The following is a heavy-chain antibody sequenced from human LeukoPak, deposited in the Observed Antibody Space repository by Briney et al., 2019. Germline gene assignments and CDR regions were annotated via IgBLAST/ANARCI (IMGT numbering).Heavy chain of an antibody. CDR1: GFTFSSYS. CDR2: ISSSSSYI. D-gene: IGHD3-16*01. Sequence: KPGGSLRLSCAASGFTFSSYSMNWVRQAPGKGLEWVSSISSSSSYIYYADSVKGRFTISRDNAKNSLYLQMNSLRAEDTAVYYCARDGVRRPGGYYYYGMDVWGQGTTVTVSS. V-gene: IGHV3-21*01. CDR3: ARDGVRRPGGYYYYGMDV. J-gene: IGHJ6*02.